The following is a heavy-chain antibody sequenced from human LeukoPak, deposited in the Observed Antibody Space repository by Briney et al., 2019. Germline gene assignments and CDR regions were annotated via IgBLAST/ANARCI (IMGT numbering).Heavy chain of an antibody. CDR2: ITSGGGTI. CDR3: ARRDGESRYYFDY. Sequence: PGGSLRLSCAASGFTFSSYEVNWVRQAPGMGLVWVSHITSGGGTIYYADSVKGRFTISRDNAKRSLYLQMNSLRAEDTAVYYCARRDGESRYYFDYWGQGTLVTVSS. CDR1: GFTFSSYE. J-gene: IGHJ4*02. V-gene: IGHV3-48*03. D-gene: IGHD4-17*01.